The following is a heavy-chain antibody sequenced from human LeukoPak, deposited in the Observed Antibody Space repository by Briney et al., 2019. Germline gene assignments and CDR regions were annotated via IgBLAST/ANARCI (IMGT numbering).Heavy chain of an antibody. CDR3: AREPTHGAPLPFEP. CDR2: INGYNALT. D-gene: IGHD4-17*01. CDR1: GYRFTNYG. Sequence: ASVKVSCKAAGYRFTNYGISWGRQAPGQGLELMGCINGYNALTNYAQKVQGSVTMTLDTSTSTLSIDLRGLRSPDTPVYYCAREPTHGAPLPFEPWGQGTLVTVSS. V-gene: IGHV1-18*01. J-gene: IGHJ5*02.